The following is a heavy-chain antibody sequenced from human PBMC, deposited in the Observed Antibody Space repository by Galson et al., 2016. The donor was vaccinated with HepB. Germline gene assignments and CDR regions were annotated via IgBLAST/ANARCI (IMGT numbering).Heavy chain of an antibody. CDR3: ARDSYPWD. Sequence: SLRLSCAASGFTFRDYYMSWVRQAPGKGLEWVAYISNSDETTYYEDSVKGRFTVSRDNAKNSLYLQMSSLRAEDTAVYFCARDSYPWDWGQGTLVTVSS. D-gene: IGHD7-27*01. J-gene: IGHJ4*02. CDR2: ISNSDETT. CDR1: GFTFRDYY. V-gene: IGHV3-11*01.